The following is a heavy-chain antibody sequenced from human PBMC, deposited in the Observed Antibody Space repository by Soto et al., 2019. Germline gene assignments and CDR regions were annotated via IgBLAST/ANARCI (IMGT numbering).Heavy chain of an antibody. CDR2: INTGYGNT. V-gene: IGHV1-3*04. CDR1: GYTFSNYA. J-gene: IGHJ4*02. Sequence: QVQLVQSGAEVKKPGASVKVSCKASGYTFSNYAMKWVRQAPGQRLEWMGWINTGYGNTKYSQKFQGRVTITRDTSGSTDYMELSSLRSEDTAVYYCARAGSSGWSYFDYWGQGTLLTVSS. CDR3: ARAGSSGWSYFDY. D-gene: IGHD6-19*01.